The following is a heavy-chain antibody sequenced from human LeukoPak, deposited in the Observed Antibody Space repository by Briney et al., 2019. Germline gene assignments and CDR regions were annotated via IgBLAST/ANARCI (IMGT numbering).Heavy chain of an antibody. CDR3: ARSARGASPDY. V-gene: IGHV1-2*02. D-gene: IGHD3-10*01. J-gene: IGHJ4*02. CDR2: INPNSGGT. CDR1: GHTFSSYG. Sequence: ASVKVSCKTSGHTFSSYGISWVRQAPGQGLEWMGWINPNSGGTNYAQKFQGRVTMTRDTSISTAYMELSRLRSDDTAVYYCARSARGASPDYWGQGTLVTVSS.